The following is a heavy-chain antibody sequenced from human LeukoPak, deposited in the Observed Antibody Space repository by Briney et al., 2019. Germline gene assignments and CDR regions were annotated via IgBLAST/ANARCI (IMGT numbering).Heavy chain of an antibody. CDR3: ASAILDGYNDMYFDY. V-gene: IGHV1-69*05. CDR1: GGTFSSYA. CDR2: IIPIFGTA. J-gene: IGHJ4*02. Sequence: SVKVSCKASGGTFSSYAISWVRQAPGQGVEWMGRIIPIFGTANYAQKFQGRVTITTDESTSTAYMELSSLRSEDTAVYYCASAILDGYNDMYFDYWGQGTLVTVSS. D-gene: IGHD5-24*01.